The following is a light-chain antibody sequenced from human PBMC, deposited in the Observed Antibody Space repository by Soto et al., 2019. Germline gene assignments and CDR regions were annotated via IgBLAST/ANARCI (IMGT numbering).Light chain of an antibody. CDR2: DAS. Sequence: DIQMTQSPSTLSASVGDRVTITCRASQSVSSWLAWYQQRPGKAPKLLIYDASSLESGVPSRFSGSGSGTEFTLTISSLQPDDFATYYCHQYNSYSPTCGQGTKLEIK. CDR3: HQYNSYSPT. CDR1: QSVSSW. V-gene: IGKV1-5*01. J-gene: IGKJ2*01.